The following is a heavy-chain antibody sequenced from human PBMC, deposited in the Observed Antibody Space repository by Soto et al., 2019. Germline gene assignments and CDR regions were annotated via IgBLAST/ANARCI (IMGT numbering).Heavy chain of an antibody. Sequence: QITLKESGPPLVRPAQTLTLTCGFSGFSLSSYGMGVAWIRQPPGKALEWLALIFWDDDKGYSPSLKDRLATSKDTSSNQVVLTITNMDPGDTATYFCAHAGDYDLLTFDHWGPGTLVTVSS. CDR3: AHAGDYDLLTFDH. V-gene: IGHV2-5*02. J-gene: IGHJ4*02. D-gene: IGHD4-17*01. CDR1: GFSLSSYGMG. CDR2: IFWDDDK.